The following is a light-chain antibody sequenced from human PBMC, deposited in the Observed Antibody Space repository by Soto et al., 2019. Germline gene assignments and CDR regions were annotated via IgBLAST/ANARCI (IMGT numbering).Light chain of an antibody. V-gene: IGLV2-23*01. CDR1: RSYFGSYKF. J-gene: IGLJ1*01. CDR3: FSFTSTNTHV. Sequence: QSALTQPASVSGSPGQSVTISCTGTRSYFGSYKFVSWYQHHPGKVPKVIIYETSKRPSGVSDRFSGSKSGNTASLTISGLQAEDEADYYCFSFTSTNTHVFGSGTKVTVL. CDR2: ETS.